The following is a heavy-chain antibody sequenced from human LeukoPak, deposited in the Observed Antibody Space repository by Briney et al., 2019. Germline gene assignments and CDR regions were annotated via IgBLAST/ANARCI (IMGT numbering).Heavy chain of an antibody. J-gene: IGHJ4*02. Sequence: SGGSLRLSCAASGFTFSSYWMTWVRQAPGKGLEWVASIKEDGSEKSYVDSVKGRFTISRDNAKNSLFLQMNSLRAEDTAVYCCARGSTSGYYQFQRYYFDYWGQGTLVTVSS. CDR2: IKEDGSEK. CDR3: ARGSTSGYYQFQRYYFDY. V-gene: IGHV3-7*01. CDR1: GFTFSSYW. D-gene: IGHD3-22*01.